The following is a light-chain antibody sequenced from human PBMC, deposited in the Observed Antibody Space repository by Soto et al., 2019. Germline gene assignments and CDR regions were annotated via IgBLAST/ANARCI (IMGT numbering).Light chain of an antibody. Sequence: EIVLTQSPGTLSVSPGERATLSCRASQTISSSYLAWYRQKPRQAPSLLIYGTSSRATAIPDRFSGSGSGTDFTLTISRLEPEDSAIYYCQQYGSWTFGQGTKVEIK. CDR1: QTISSSY. CDR3: QQYGSWT. V-gene: IGKV3-20*01. CDR2: GTS. J-gene: IGKJ1*01.